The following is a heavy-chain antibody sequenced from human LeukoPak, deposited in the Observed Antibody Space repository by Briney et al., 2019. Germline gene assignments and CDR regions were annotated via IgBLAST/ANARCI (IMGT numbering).Heavy chain of an antibody. Sequence: SETLSLTCTVSGGFINGYYWSWIRQPPGKGLEWIGYIDYSGSTNYNPSLKSRVTISIDTSKNQFSLKLSSVTAADTAVYYCASGRFYDNVWGSYRPSFDFWGQGTLATVSS. V-gene: IGHV4-59*08. CDR3: ASGRFYDNVWGSYRPSFDF. CDR2: IDYSGST. J-gene: IGHJ4*02. D-gene: IGHD3-16*02. CDR1: GGFINGYY.